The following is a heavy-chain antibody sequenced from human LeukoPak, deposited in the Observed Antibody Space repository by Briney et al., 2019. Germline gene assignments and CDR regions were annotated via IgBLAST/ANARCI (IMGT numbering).Heavy chain of an antibody. CDR2: IYPGDSDT. CDR1: GYSFTSYW. V-gene: IGHV5-51*01. J-gene: IGHJ3*02. D-gene: IGHD4-17*01. Sequence: AGESLKISCKGSGYSFTSYWIGWVRQMPGKGLEWMGIIYPGDSDTRYSPSFQGQVTISADKSISTAYLQWSSLKASDTAIYYRARHRSPSEFGDSPHDAFDIWGQGTMVTVSS. CDR3: ARHRSPSEFGDSPHDAFDI.